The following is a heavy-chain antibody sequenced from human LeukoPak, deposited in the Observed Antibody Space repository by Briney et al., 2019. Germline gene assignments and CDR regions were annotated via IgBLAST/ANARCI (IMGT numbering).Heavy chain of an antibody. D-gene: IGHD3-10*01. CDR2: ISGSGGST. Sequence: KPGGSLRLSCAASGFTFSSYAMSWVRQAPGKGLEWVSAISGSGGSTYYADSVKGRFTISRDNSKNTLYLQMNSLRAEDTAVYYCAKDLWFGETRIKGRFDYWGQGTLVTVSS. CDR3: AKDLWFGETRIKGRFDY. J-gene: IGHJ4*02. V-gene: IGHV3-23*01. CDR1: GFTFSSYA.